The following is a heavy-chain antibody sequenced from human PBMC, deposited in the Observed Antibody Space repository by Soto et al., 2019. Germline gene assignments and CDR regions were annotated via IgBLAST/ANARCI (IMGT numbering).Heavy chain of an antibody. CDR3: ARVMWFGELSCDY. D-gene: IGHD3-10*01. CDR2: IKQDGSEK. J-gene: IGHJ4*02. V-gene: IGHV3-7*01. Sequence: GGSLRLSCAASGFTFSSYWMSWVRQAPGKGLEWVANIKQDGSEKYYVDSVKGRFTISRDNAKNSLYLQMNSLRAEDTAVYYCARVMWFGELSCDYWGQGTLVTVSS. CDR1: GFTFSSYW.